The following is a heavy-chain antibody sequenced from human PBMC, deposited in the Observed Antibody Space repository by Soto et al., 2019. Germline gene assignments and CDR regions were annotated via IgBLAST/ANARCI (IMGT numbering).Heavy chain of an antibody. J-gene: IGHJ6*02. D-gene: IGHD6-25*01. Sequence: ASVKVSCKASGYTFTSYAMHWVRQAPGQRLEWMGWINAGNGNTKYSQKFQGRVTITRDTSASTAYMELSSLRSEDTAVYYCEAEGAAAVGYYYYGMGVWGQGPTVTVPS. CDR1: GYTFTSYA. V-gene: IGHV1-3*01. CDR2: INAGNGNT. CDR3: EAEGAAAVGYYYYGMGV.